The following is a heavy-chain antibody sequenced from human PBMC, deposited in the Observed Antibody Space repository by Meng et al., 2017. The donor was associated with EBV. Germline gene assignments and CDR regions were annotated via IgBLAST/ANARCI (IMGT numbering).Heavy chain of an antibody. CDR2: IWYDGTNE. D-gene: IGHD6-13*01. Sequence: VQLMESGGGVVQPWRSLRVSCAASGFTFSNYGMHWVRQVPGKGLEWVAAIWYDGTNEYYAASVKGRFTISRDNSKNTVYLQMNSLRAEDTAVYFCARPTQPYSRAPLDYWGQGTLVTVSS. J-gene: IGHJ4*02. CDR1: GFTFSNYG. V-gene: IGHV3-33*01. CDR3: ARPTQPYSRAPLDY.